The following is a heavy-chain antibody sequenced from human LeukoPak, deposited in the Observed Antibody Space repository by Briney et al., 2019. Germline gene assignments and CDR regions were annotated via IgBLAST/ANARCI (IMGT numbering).Heavy chain of an antibody. V-gene: IGHV4-59*01. CDR2: IYYSGST. CDR3: AREVVASITIFGVQSAFDI. CDR1: GGSISSYY. Sequence: SETLSLTCTVSGGSISSYYWSWIRQPPGKGPEWIGYIYYSGSTNYNPSLKSRVTISVDTSKNQFSLKLSSVTAADTAVYYCAREVVASITIFGVQSAFDIWGPGTMVTVSS. J-gene: IGHJ3*02. D-gene: IGHD3-3*01.